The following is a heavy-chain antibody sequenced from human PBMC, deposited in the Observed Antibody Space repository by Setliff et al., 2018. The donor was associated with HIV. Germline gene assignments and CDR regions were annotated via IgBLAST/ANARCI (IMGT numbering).Heavy chain of an antibody. J-gene: IGHJ4*02. CDR3: ARSRLTWETDF. V-gene: IGHV4-34*01. CDR2: IDHTGRI. D-gene: IGHD1-26*01. Sequence: SETLSLTCAVYGGSFSGYYWNWIRQAPRKGLEWIGEIDHTGRINYNPSLKSRVTMSVDTSKNQFSLKLESVTAADRGVYYCARSRLTWETDFWGQGKLVTVSS. CDR1: GGSFSGYY.